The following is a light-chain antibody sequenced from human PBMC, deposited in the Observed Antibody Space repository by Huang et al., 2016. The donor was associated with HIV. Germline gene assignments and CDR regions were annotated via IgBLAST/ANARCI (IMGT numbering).Light chain of an antibody. Sequence: DIQVTQSPSSLSASVGDRVTITCRASQSIRTYLNWNQQRPGAAPNLLIFATSSLQSGAPSRFSGNGSGRDFTLTITNLQPEDFATYYCQQSFATPYTFGQGTTLEIK. CDR3: QQSFATPYT. V-gene: IGKV1-39*01. CDR2: ATS. J-gene: IGKJ2*01. CDR1: QSIRTY.